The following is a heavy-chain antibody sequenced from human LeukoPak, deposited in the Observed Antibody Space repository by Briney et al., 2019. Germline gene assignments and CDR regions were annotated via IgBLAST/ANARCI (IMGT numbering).Heavy chain of an antibody. CDR3: ARRGILPYDAFDI. V-gene: IGHV4-39*01. CDR2: IYYSGST. Sequence: PSETLSLTCTVSGGSNSSSSYYWGWIRQPPGKGLEWIGSIYYSGSTYYNPSLKSRVTISVDTSKNQFSLKLSSVTAADTAVYYCARRGILPYDAFDIWGQGTMVTVSS. D-gene: IGHD3-16*01. J-gene: IGHJ3*02. CDR1: GGSNSSSSYY.